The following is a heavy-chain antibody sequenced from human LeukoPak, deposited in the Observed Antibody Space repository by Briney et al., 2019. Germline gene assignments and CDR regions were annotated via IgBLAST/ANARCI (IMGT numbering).Heavy chain of an antibody. CDR1: GYTFTNFD. Sequence: ASVKVSCKASGYTFTNFDINWVRQATGQGLEWMGWMNPNTGNAGYAQKFQDRVTITWDASITTAYMDLSSLRSEDTAVYYCARVGYSNSYDYWGQGTLVTVSS. J-gene: IGHJ4*02. D-gene: IGHD4-11*01. CDR2: MNPNTGNA. CDR3: ARVGYSNSYDY. V-gene: IGHV1-8*03.